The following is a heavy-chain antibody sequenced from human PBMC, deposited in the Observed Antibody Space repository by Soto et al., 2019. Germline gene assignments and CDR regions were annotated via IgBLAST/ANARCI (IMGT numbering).Heavy chain of an antibody. CDR3: ARGQQLVYSYYYYGMDV. CDR2: TYYRSKWYN. Sequence: PSQTLSLTGVISGDSVSSNSSAWNWIRQSPSRGLEWLGRTYYRSKWYNDYAVSVKSRITINPDTSKNQFSLQLNSVTPEDTAVYYCARGQQLVYSYYYYGMDVWGQGTTVTVSS. V-gene: IGHV6-1*01. CDR1: GDSVSSNSSA. J-gene: IGHJ6*02. D-gene: IGHD6-6*01.